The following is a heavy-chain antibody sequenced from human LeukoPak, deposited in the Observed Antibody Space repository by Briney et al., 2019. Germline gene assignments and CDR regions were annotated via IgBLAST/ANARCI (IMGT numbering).Heavy chain of an antibody. CDR3: AKASRGSIVDIVADY. CDR2: IRYDGSNR. J-gene: IGHJ4*02. CDR1: GFTFSNYG. V-gene: IGHV3-30*02. D-gene: IGHD5-12*01. Sequence: GGSLRLSCAASGFTFSNYGMHWVRQAPGKGLEWVAFIRYDGSNRYYADSVKGRFTISRDNSKNTLYLQMNSLRAEDTAVYYCAKASRGSIVDIVADYWGQGTLVTVSS.